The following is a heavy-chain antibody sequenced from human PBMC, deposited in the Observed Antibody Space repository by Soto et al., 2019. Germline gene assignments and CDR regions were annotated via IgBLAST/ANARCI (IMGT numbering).Heavy chain of an antibody. V-gene: IGHV1-69*12. CDR3: ARDRAFIVGARPFDY. CDR2: IIPIFGTA. D-gene: IGHD1-26*01. CDR1: GGTLSSYA. J-gene: IGHJ4*02. Sequence: QVQLVQSGAEVKKPGSSVKVSCKASGGTLSSYAISWVRQARGQGLEWMGGIIPIFGTANYAQKFQGRVTITADESTSTAYMELSSLRSEDTAVYYCARDRAFIVGARPFDYWGQGTLVTVSS.